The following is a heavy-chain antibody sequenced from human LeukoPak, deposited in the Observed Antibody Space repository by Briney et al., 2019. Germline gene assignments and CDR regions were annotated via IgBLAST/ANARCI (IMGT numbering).Heavy chain of an antibody. V-gene: IGHV4-39*01. CDR1: DDSISSNSYY. D-gene: IGHD6-6*01. J-gene: IGHJ6*03. Sequence: PSETLSLTCTVSDDSISSNSYYWGWLRQPPGKGLEWIGNIHYSGSAYYNPSLKSRVTISVDTSKNQFSLKLSSVTAADTAVYYCARVRYSSSPPYSYYYYMDVWVKGTTVTVSS. CDR3: ARVRYSSSPPYSYYYYMDV. CDR2: IHYSGSA.